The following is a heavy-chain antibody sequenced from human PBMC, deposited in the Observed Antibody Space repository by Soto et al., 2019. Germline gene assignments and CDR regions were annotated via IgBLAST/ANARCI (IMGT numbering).Heavy chain of an antibody. V-gene: IGHV3-49*04. CDR1: GFTFGDYA. D-gene: IGHD3-3*01. Sequence: GSLRLSCTASGFTFGDYAMSWVRQAPGKGLEWVGFIRSKAYGGTTEYAASVKGRFTISRDDSKSIAYLQMNSLKTEDTAVYYCTRDQYYDFWSGYWPGYNYYGMDVWGQGTTVTVSS. CDR2: IRSKAYGGTT. CDR3: TRDQYYDFWSGYWPGYNYYGMDV. J-gene: IGHJ6*02.